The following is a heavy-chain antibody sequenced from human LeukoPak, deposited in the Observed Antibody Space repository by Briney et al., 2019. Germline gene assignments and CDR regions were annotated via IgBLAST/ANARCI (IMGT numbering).Heavy chain of an antibody. V-gene: IGHV4-39*07. J-gene: IGHJ4*02. Sequence: PSETLSLTCTVYEGSISSSSYYWGWIRQPPGKGLEWIGSIYYSGSTYYNPSLKSRVTISVDTPKNQFSLKLSSVTAADTAVYYCARGGRIAAHDYWGQGTLVTVSS. CDR1: EGSISSSSYY. CDR2: IYYSGST. CDR3: ARGGRIAAHDY. D-gene: IGHD6-13*01.